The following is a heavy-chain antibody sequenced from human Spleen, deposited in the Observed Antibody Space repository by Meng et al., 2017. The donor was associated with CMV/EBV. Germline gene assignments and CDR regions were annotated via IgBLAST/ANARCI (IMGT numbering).Heavy chain of an antibody. CDR1: SSL. CDR3: ARIERRRILKYCGSDCSTTDY. CDR2: IYHSENT. Sequence: SSLCALLCPVPGTDMGRNGDIYHSENTNYNPSPKGRVTLSVDKFENQFSLKLGSVTAADTAVYYCARIERRRILKYCGSDCSTTDYWGQGTLVTVSS. J-gene: IGHJ4*02. V-gene: IGHV4-4*02. D-gene: IGHD2-21*02.